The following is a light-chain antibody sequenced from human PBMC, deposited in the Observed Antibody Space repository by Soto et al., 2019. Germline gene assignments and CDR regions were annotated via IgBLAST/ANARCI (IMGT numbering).Light chain of an antibody. CDR1: QRVSNNY. CDR2: DAS. Sequence: EIVLTQSPATLAWSPGESATLSCGTSQRVSNNYLAWYQQKPGLAPRLLIYDASSRATGIPDRFTGSGSGTDFTLTISRLEPEDFAVYYCQKYGNTPLSFGGGTKVDIK. V-gene: IGKV3D-20*01. J-gene: IGKJ4*01. CDR3: QKYGNTPLS.